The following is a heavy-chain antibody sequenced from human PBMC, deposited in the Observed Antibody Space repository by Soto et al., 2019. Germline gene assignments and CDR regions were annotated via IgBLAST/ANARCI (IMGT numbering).Heavy chain of an antibody. D-gene: IGHD3-9*01. CDR2: ISYEGSTR. Sequence: PGGSLRLSCAASGFTFSSFPMHWVRQAPGKGLEWVSVISYEGSTRYYGDSVKGRFTISRDNLRNTLYLQMNSLRGEDTAVYYCARDPLRRYGDYFDYWGQGTLVTVSS. V-gene: IGHV3-30-3*01. J-gene: IGHJ4*02. CDR3: ARDPLRRYGDYFDY. CDR1: GFTFSSFP.